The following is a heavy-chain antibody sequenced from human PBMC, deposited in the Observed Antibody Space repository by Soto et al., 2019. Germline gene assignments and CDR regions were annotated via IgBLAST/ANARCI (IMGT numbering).Heavy chain of an antibody. D-gene: IGHD1-26*01. V-gene: IGHV2-5*02. J-gene: IGHJ5*02. CDR3: AYSRYSGGLPWFDP. CDR2: IYWDDDK. Sequence: QITLKESGPTLVKPTQTLTLTCTFSGFSLSTSGVGVGWIRQPPGEALEWLALIYWDDDKRYSPSLKSRLTITKDTSKNQVVLTMTNMDPVDTGTYYCAYSRYSGGLPWFDPWGQGTLVTVSS. CDR1: GFSLSTSGVG.